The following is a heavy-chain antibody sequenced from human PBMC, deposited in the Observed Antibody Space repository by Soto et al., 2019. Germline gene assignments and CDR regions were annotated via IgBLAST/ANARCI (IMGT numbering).Heavy chain of an antibody. J-gene: IGHJ4*02. D-gene: IGHD6-13*01. V-gene: IGHV1-46*01. CDR3: ASSYYSSSWRPPFDY. CDR2: INPSGGST. CDR1: GYTFTSYY. Sequence: ASVKVSCKASGYTFTSYYMHWVRQAPGQGLEWMGIINPSGGSTCYAQKFQGRVTMTRDTSTSTVYMELSSLRSEDTAVYYCASSYYSSSWRPPFDYWGQGTLVTVSS.